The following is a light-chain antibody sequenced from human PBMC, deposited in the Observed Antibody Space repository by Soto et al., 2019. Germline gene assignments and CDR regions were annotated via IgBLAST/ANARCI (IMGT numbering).Light chain of an antibody. Sequence: DFPMTQSPSSLSASVGDRVTVTCRASQPISSFLNWYQQKPGKAPKLLIYESSSLQSGVPSRFSGGGSGTHFTLTISSLHPEDFATYYCQQSYSPPFTFGPGTKVDIK. J-gene: IGKJ3*01. CDR1: QPISSF. CDR2: ESS. V-gene: IGKV1-39*01. CDR3: QQSYSPPFT.